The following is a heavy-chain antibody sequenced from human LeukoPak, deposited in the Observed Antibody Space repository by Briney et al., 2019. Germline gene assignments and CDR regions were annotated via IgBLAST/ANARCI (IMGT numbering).Heavy chain of an antibody. D-gene: IGHD6-13*01. CDR2: ISSSSSYI. V-gene: IGHV3-21*01. J-gene: IGHJ4*02. CDR3: ARDGRGSSSGSDY. CDR1: GFTFSSYS. Sequence: PGGPLRLSCAASGFTFSSYSMNWVRQAPGKGLEWVSSISSSSSYIYYADSVKGRFTISRDNAKNSLYLQMNSLRAEDTAVYYCARDGRGSSSGSDYWGQGTLVTVSS.